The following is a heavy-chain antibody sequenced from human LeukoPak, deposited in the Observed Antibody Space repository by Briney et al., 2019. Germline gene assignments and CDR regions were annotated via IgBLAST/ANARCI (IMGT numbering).Heavy chain of an antibody. J-gene: IGHJ4*02. V-gene: IGHV3-66*04. Sequence: GGSLRLSCAASGFTFSSYSMNWVRQAPGKGLEWVSVIYSGGSTYYADSVKGRFTISRDNSKNTLYLQMNSLRAEDTAVYYCARHWAHLDYWGQGTLVTVSS. CDR2: IYSGGST. CDR3: ARHWAHLDY. D-gene: IGHD7-27*01. CDR1: GFTFSSYS.